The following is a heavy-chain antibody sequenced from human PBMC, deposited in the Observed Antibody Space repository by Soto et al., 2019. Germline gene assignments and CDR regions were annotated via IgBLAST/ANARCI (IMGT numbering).Heavy chain of an antibody. D-gene: IGHD6-19*01. Sequence: QVQLVQSGAEVKKPGASVRVSCAASGYSFSNYGISWVRQAPGQGLEWMGWISPYNGNTRGTQKFQDRLTMTTEPSTSTVFMELRSLTSDDTAVYYWASDLSQWANTPCYGSHWGQGNLVNVSS. CDR2: ISPYNGNT. CDR1: GYSFSNYG. CDR3: ASDLSQWANTPCYGSH. V-gene: IGHV1-18*01. J-gene: IGHJ4*02.